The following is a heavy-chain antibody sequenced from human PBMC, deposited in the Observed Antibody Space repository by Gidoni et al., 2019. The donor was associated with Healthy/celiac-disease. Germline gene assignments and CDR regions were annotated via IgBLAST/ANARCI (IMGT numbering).Heavy chain of an antibody. V-gene: IGHV3-7*01. CDR2: IKQDGSEK. CDR3: ARDDHYGSGSYFYDY. D-gene: IGHD3-10*01. Sequence: EVQLVESGGGLVQPGGSLRLSCAASGFTFSSHWMSWVRQAPGKGLEWVANIKQDGSEKYYVDSVKGRFTISRDNAKNSLYLQMNSLRAEDTAVYYCARDDHYGSGSYFYDYWGQGTLVTVSS. CDR1: GFTFSSHW. J-gene: IGHJ4*02.